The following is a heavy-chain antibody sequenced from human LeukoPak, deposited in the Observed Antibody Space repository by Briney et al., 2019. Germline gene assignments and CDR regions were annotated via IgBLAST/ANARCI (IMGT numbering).Heavy chain of an antibody. V-gene: IGHV3-30*02. J-gene: IGHJ4*02. CDR1: GFTFSSYG. CDR3: ARDLTRIAVAGT. D-gene: IGHD6-19*01. Sequence: GGSLRLSCAASGFTFSSYGMHWVRQAPGKGLEWVAFIRYDGSNKYYADSVKGRFTISRDNAKNSLYLQMNSLRAEDTAVYYCARDLTRIAVAGTWGQGTLVTVSS. CDR2: IRYDGSNK.